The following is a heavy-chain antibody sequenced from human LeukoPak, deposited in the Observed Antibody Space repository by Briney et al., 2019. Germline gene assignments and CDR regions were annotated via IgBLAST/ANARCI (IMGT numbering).Heavy chain of an antibody. CDR1: GFIFSNNG. CDR3: AKDPRSSYYDSSGYCDY. V-gene: IGHV3-30*02. CDR2: IRYDGSNK. Sequence: GGSLRLSCAASGFIFSNNGMHWVRQAPGKRLEWVAFIRYDGSNKYYADSVKGRFTISRDNSKNTLYLQMNSLRAEDSAVYYCAKDPRSSYYDSSGYCDYWGQGTLVTVSS. J-gene: IGHJ4*02. D-gene: IGHD3-22*01.